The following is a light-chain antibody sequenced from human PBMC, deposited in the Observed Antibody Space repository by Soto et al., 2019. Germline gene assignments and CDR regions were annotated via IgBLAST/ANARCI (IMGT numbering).Light chain of an antibody. CDR2: EVT. J-gene: IGLJ3*02. CDR3: SSYAASNNFYFV. CDR1: SSDVGGYNY. V-gene: IGLV2-8*01. Sequence: QSVLTQPPSASGSPGQSVTISCTGTSSDVGGYNYVSWYQQYPGRAPKLMIYEVTKRPSGVPDRFSGSKSGNTASLTVSGLQAEDEADYYCSSYAASNNFYFVFGGGTKLHRP.